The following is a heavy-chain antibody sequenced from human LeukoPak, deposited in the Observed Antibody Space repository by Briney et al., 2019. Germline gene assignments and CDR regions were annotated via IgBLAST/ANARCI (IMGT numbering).Heavy chain of an antibody. D-gene: IGHD5-18*01. V-gene: IGHV4-34*01. J-gene: IGHJ4*02. Sequence: SETLSLTCAVYGGSFSGYYWSWIRQPPGKGLEWIGEINHSGSTNYNPSLKSRVTISVDTSKNQFSLKLSSVTAADTAVYYCAREGGYSYGDAPLHFDYWGQGTLVTVSS. CDR3: AREGGYSYGDAPLHFDY. CDR2: INHSGST. CDR1: GGSFSGYY.